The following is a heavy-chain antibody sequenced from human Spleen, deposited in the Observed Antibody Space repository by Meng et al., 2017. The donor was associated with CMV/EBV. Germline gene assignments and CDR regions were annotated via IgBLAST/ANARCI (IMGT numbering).Heavy chain of an antibody. V-gene: IGHV3-74*01. Sequence: GGSLRLSCVASGFTFSNYWMHWVRQTPDKGLVWVSLINGDGSSTRYGDSLKGRFTISRDNSKNTIYLEMKSLRAEDTGVYFCAGDLNFWSGYYDYWGHGTPVTVSS. CDR1: GFTFSNYW. J-gene: IGHJ4*01. D-gene: IGHD3-3*01. CDR3: AGDLNFWSGYYDY. CDR2: INGDGSST.